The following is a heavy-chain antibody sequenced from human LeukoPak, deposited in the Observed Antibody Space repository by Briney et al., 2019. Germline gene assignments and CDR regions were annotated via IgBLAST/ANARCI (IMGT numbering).Heavy chain of an antibody. V-gene: IGHV1-2*02. D-gene: IGHD2-2*02. J-gene: IGHJ5*02. CDR2: INPNSGGT. CDR1: GGTFSSYA. CDR3: AREATCSSTSCYTYWFDP. Sequence: ASVKVSCKASGGTFSSYAISWVRQAPGQGLEWMGWINPNSGGTNYAQKFQGRVTMTRDTSISTAYMELSRLRSDDTAVYYCAREATCSSTSCYTYWFDPWGQGTLVTVSS.